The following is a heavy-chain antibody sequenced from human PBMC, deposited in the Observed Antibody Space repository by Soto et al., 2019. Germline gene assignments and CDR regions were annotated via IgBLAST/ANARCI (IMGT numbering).Heavy chain of an antibody. V-gene: IGHV1-69*12. CDR3: ARDGYYYDSSGYYYYFDY. J-gene: IGHJ4*02. CDR2: IIPIFGTA. D-gene: IGHD3-22*01. Sequence: QVQLVQSGAEVKKPGSSVKVSCKASGGTFSSYAISWVRQAPGQGLEWMGGIIPIFGTANYAQKFQGRVTMTADESTSTAYMERSSLRSEDTAVYYCARDGYYYDSSGYYYYFDYWGQGTLVTVSS. CDR1: GGTFSSYA.